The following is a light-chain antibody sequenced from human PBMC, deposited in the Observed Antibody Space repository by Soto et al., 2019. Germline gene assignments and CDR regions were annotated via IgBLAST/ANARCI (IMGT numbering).Light chain of an antibody. Sequence: DIQMSQSPSTLSASVGDRVTITCRASESISSWLAWYQQKPGKAPSLLIYKASSLEVEVPSRFSGSGSGTEFTLAISSLHPDDIATYYCQQYHSPPLTFGGGTKIEMK. CDR2: KAS. V-gene: IGKV1-5*03. CDR3: QQYHSPPLT. CDR1: ESISSW. J-gene: IGKJ4*01.